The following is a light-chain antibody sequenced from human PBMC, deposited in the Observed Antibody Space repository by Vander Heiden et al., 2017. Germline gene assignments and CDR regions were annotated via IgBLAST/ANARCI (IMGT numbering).Light chain of an antibody. V-gene: IGLV4-69*01. Sequence: HLLLTQSPSASASLAASVKLTCTLSSGHSSYAIAWHQQQPEKGPRYLMKLNSDGSHSKGDGIPDRFSGSSSGAERYLTISSLQSEDEADYYCQTWGTGMGVFGTGTKVTGL. CDR2: LNSDGSH. CDR1: SGHSSYA. J-gene: IGLJ1*01. CDR3: QTWGTGMGV.